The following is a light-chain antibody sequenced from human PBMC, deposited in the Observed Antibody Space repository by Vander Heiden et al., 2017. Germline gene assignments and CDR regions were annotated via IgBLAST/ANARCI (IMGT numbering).Light chain of an antibody. V-gene: IGLV2-8*01. CDR1: SSDVGSYNY. CDR3: SSYADRNIGL. Sequence: QSALTQPASASGSPEQSVTISCTGASSDVGSYNYVSWYQQHPGKAPKLIIYEVTKRPSGVPDRFSGSKSGNTASLTVSGLQAEDEADYYCSSYADRNIGLFGGGTKLTVL. CDR2: EVT. J-gene: IGLJ2*01.